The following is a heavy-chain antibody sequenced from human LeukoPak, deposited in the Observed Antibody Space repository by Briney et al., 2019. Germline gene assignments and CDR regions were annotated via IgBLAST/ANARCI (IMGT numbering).Heavy chain of an antibody. CDR3: ARRRGTMVRGVIPRIVTDP. CDR2: IYYSGST. V-gene: IGHV4-39*01. D-gene: IGHD3-10*01. Sequence: SETLSLTCTVSGGSISSSSYYWGWIRQPPGKGLEWIGSIYYSGSTYYNPSLKSRVTISVDTSKNQFSLKLSSVTAADTAVYYCARRRGTMVRGVIPRIVTDPWGQGTLVTVSS. CDR1: GGSISSSSYY. J-gene: IGHJ5*02.